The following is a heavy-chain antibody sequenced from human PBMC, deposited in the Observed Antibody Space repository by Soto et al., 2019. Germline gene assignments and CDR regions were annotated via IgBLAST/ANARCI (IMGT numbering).Heavy chain of an antibody. CDR2: VIPIFGTA. D-gene: IGHD1-26*01. V-gene: IGHV1-69*13. CDR3: ARAPVGATGSFDY. CDR1: GGTFSSYA. J-gene: IGHJ4*02. Sequence: SVKVSGKASGGTFSSYAISWVRQAPGQGLEWMGGVIPIFGTANYAQKFQGRGTSTADASTSTAYMELSSLTSDDTAVYYCARAPVGATGSFDYWGQGTLVTVS.